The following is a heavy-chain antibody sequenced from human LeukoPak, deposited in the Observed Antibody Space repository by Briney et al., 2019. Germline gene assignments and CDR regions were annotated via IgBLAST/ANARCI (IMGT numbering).Heavy chain of an antibody. CDR1: GYTFRDYG. D-gene: IGHD3-10*01. J-gene: IGHJ3*02. CDR2: ISPYSGNT. Sequence: GASVKVSCKASGYTFRDYGISWVRQAPGQGLEWMGWISPYSGNTNYAQNLQGRVTMTTDTSTSTAYMELRSLRSDDTAVYYCARSISMVRGAIRDSFDIWGQGTMVTVSS. V-gene: IGHV1-18*01. CDR3: ARSISMVRGAIRDSFDI.